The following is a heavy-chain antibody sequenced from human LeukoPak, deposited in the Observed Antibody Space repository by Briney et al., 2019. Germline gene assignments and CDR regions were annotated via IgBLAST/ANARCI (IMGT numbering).Heavy chain of an antibody. CDR1: GGSISSYY. V-gene: IGHV4-59*08. Sequence: RPSETLSLTCTVSGGSISSYYWSWIRQPPGKGLEWIGYIYYSGSTYYNPSLKSRVTISVDTSKNQFSLKLSSVTAADTAVYYCARSRRYYYGSGSWGYFDYWGQGTLVTVSS. J-gene: IGHJ4*02. D-gene: IGHD3-10*01. CDR2: IYYSGST. CDR3: ARSRRYYYGSGSWGYFDY.